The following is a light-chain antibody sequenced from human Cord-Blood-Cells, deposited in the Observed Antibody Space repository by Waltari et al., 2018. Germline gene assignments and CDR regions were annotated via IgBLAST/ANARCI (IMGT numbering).Light chain of an antibody. V-gene: IGLV2-14*01. J-gene: IGLJ2*01. CDR1: SSDVGGYNY. CDR3: SSYTSSSTVV. CDR2: EVS. Sequence: QSALTQPASVSGSPGQSITISCTGTSSDVGGYNYVSWYQQHPGKAPKLMTYEVSKRPSGVSNRFSGSKPGNTASLTISGLQAEDEADYYCSSYTSSSTVVFGGGTKLTVL.